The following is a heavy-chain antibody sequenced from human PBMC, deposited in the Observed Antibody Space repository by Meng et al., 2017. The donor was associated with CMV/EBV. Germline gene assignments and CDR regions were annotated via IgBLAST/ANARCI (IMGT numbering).Heavy chain of an antibody. CDR1: GGSISSSSYY. J-gene: IGHJ6*02. CDR3: ARDGSSSVYYYYGMDV. V-gene: IGHV4-39*07. CDR2: IYYSGST. D-gene: IGHD6-6*01. Sequence: SETLSLTCTVSGGSISSSSYYWGWGRQPPGKGLEWIGSIYYSGSTYYNPSLKSRVTISVDTSKNQFSLKLSSVTAADTAVYYCARDGSSSVYYYYGMDVWGQGTTVTVSS.